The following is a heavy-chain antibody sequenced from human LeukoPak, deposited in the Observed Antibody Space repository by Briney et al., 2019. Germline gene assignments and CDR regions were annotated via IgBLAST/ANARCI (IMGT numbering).Heavy chain of an antibody. D-gene: IGHD6-13*01. CDR2: IDQGGSVR. J-gene: IGHJ4*02. CDR1: GFSFSTYW. CDR3: ARDPESSSFDL. Sequence: GGSLRLSCAASGFSFSTYWMSWVRQTPEKGLEFVANIDQGGSVRNYMDSLKGRCTISRDNAKKSLYLEINSLRADDTAVYYCARDPESSSFDLWGRGTLVTVSS. V-gene: IGHV3-7*01.